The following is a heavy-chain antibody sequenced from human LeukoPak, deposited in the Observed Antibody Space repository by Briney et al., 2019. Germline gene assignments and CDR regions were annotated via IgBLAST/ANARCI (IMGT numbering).Heavy chain of an antibody. J-gene: IGHJ4*02. CDR2: IYTSGST. CDR1: GGSISSYY. V-gene: IGHV4-4*07. Sequence: SETLSLTCTVSGGSISSYYWSWIRQPAGKGLEWIGRIYTSGSTNYNPSLKSRVTMSVDTSKNQFSLKLSSVTAADTAVYYCARSVAFGRSNPPRHFDYWGQGTLSPSPQ. D-gene: IGHD4-4*01. CDR3: ARSVAFGRSNPPRHFDY.